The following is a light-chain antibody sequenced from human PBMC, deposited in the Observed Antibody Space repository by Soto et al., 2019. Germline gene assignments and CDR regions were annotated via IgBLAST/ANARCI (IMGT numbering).Light chain of an antibody. CDR1: QSVSSN. V-gene: IGKV3-15*01. J-gene: IGKJ2*01. Sequence: EIVMTQSPATLSVSPGERATLSCRASQSVSSNLAWYQQKPGQAPRLLNYGASTRATGIPARFSGSGSGTEFTLPISSLQSEDFAVYYCQQYNNWPPYTFGQGTKLEIK. CDR3: QQYNNWPPYT. CDR2: GAS.